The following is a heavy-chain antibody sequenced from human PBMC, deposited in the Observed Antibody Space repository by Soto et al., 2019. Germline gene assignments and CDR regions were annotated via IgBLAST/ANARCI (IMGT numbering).Heavy chain of an antibody. J-gene: IGHJ4*02. V-gene: IGHV1-69*04. CDR1: GGTFSSYT. CDR3: AREGGYSGYDFPFDY. CDR2: IIPILGIA. D-gene: IGHD5-12*01. Sequence: SVKVSCKASGGTFSSYTISWVRQAPGQGLEWMGRIIPILGIANYAQKFQGRVTITADKSTSTAYMELSSLRSEDTAVYYCAREGGYSGYDFPFDYWGQGTLVTVSS.